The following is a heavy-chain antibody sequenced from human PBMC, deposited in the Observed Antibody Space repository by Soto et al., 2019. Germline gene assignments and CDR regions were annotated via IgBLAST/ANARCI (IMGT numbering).Heavy chain of an antibody. V-gene: IGHV1-2*02. CDR2: INPNSGGT. CDR1: GYTFTGYY. Sequence: ASVKVSCKASGYTFTGYYMHWVRQAPGQGLEWMGWINPNSGGTNYAQKFQGRVTMTRDTSISTAYMELSRLRSDDTAVYYCASYWLRSRTNWFDPWGQGTLVTVSS. J-gene: IGHJ5*02. CDR3: ASYWLRSRTNWFDP. D-gene: IGHD2-8*02.